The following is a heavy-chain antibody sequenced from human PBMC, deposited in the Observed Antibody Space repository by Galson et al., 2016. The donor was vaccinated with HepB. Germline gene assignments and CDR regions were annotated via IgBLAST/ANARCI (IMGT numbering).Heavy chain of an antibody. Sequence: SLRLSCACSGFAFSNSGINWVRQAPGKGLQWISYISTTVRTIYYADSVVGRFTISRDNAKNSVYLEMNSLRDDDTAVYYCARELVRSAFDLWGQGTMVTVSS. V-gene: IGHV3-48*02. CDR2: ISTTVRTI. J-gene: IGHJ3*01. CDR3: ARELVRSAFDL. D-gene: IGHD6-6*01. CDR1: GFAFSNSG.